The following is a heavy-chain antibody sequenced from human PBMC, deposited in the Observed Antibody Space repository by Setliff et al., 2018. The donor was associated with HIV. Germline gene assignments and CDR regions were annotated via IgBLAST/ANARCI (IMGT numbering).Heavy chain of an antibody. V-gene: IGHV3-7*01. D-gene: IGHD3-22*01. CDR3: ARPNYYDSSGSFDY. J-gene: IGHJ4*02. Sequence: HLGGSLRLSCAASGLTFSSYWMSWVRQAPGKGLEWMANIKEDGSEKYYVDSVKGRFTISRDNTKNSLYLQMNSLRAEDTAVYYCARPNYYDSSGSFDYWGQGTLVTVSS. CDR1: GLTFSSYW. CDR2: IKEDGSEK.